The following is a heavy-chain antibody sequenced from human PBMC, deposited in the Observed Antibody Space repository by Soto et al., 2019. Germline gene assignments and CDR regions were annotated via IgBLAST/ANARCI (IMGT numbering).Heavy chain of an antibody. CDR1: WVTFNMYG. V-gene: IGHV3-30*03. CDR2: ISYDGSHK. J-gene: IGHJ3*02. D-gene: IGHD2-21*02. Sequence: WGCLRLSCATSWVTFNMYGIRCARKAPGKGLEWVEVISYDGSHKYYADSVKGRFTISRDNSKNTLYLQMNSLRAEDTAVYYCVADYVATATFAIWGKGTMVTVSS. CDR3: VADYVATATFAI.